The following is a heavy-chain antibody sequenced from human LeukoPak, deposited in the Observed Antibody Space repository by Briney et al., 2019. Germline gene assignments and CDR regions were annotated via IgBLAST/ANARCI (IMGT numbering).Heavy chain of an antibody. Sequence: SETLSLTCTVSGGSISSYYWSWIRQPPGKGLEWIGYIYYSGSTNYNPSLKSRVTISVDTSKNQFSLKLSSVTAADTAVYYCAREMISNPSDAFDIWGQGTMVTVSS. J-gene: IGHJ3*02. CDR1: GGSISSYY. V-gene: IGHV4-59*01. CDR3: AREMISNPSDAFDI. D-gene: IGHD3-16*01. CDR2: IYYSGST.